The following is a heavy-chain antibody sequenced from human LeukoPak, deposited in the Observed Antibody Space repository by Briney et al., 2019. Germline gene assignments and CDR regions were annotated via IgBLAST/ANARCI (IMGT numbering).Heavy chain of an antibody. CDR3: ARDPPLRIHPHDY. D-gene: IGHD5-18*01. J-gene: IGHJ4*02. CDR2: IRSKGFGGTT. Sequence: GGSLRLSCTASGFTFGDYAMSWVRQAPGEGLEWVGFIRSKGFGGTTEYAASVKGRFTISRDDSKSIAYLQMSSLKIDDTAVYYCARDPPLRIHPHDYWGQGTLVTVSS. V-gene: IGHV3-49*04. CDR1: GFTFGDYA.